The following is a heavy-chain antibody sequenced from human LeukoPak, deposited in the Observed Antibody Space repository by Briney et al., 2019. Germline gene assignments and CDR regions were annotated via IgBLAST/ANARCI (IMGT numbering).Heavy chain of an antibody. V-gene: IGHV1-3*01. CDR1: GYTFTSYA. CDR3: ARAYEWELLWFGELFPDY. D-gene: IGHD3-10*01. J-gene: IGHJ4*02. CDR2: INAGNGNT. Sequence: ASVKVSCKVSGYTFTSYATHWVRQAPGQRLEWMGWINAGNGNTKYSQKFQGRVTITRDTSASTAYMELSSLRSEDTAVYYCARAYEWELLWFGELFPDYWGQGTLVTVSS.